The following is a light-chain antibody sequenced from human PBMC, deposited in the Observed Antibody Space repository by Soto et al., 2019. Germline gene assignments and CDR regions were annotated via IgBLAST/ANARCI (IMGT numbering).Light chain of an antibody. CDR3: CSYADNYPVV. J-gene: IGLJ2*01. V-gene: IGLV2-11*01. CDR1: TSDVDDYNY. Sequence: QSALTQPRSVSGSPGQSVTISCTGTTSDVDDYNYVSWYQQHPGKAPKLMIYDVTKRPSGVPDRFSGSKSGNTASLTISGLQADDEADYYCCSYADNYPVVFGGGTQLTVL. CDR2: DVT.